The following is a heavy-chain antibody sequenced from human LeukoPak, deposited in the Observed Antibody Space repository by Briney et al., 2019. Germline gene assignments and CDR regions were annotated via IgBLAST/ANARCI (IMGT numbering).Heavy chain of an antibody. V-gene: IGHV4-39*01. CDR3: ARHRMYYYDSSGRGVADAFDI. Sequence: SETLSLTCTVSGGSISSSSYYWGWIRQPPGKGLEWIGSIYYSGSTYYSPSLKSRVTISVDTSKNQFSLKLSSVTAADTAVYYCARHRMYYYDSSGRGVADAFDIWGQGTMVTVSS. CDR1: GGSISSSSYY. J-gene: IGHJ3*02. CDR2: IYYSGST. D-gene: IGHD3-22*01.